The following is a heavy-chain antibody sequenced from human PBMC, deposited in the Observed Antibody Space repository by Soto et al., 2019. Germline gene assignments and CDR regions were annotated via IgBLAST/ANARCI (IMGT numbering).Heavy chain of an antibody. Sequence: SETLSLTCTVSGGSISSSNYYWSWIRQPPGKGLEWIGSINYSGSTNYNPSLKSRVTISVDTSKNQFSLKLSSVTAADTAVYYCARVSPTTYYYDSSGYYYDGVDYWGQGTLVTVSS. CDR1: GGSISSSNYY. D-gene: IGHD3-22*01. CDR2: INYSGST. J-gene: IGHJ4*02. CDR3: ARVSPTTYYYDSSGYYYDGVDY. V-gene: IGHV4-39*07.